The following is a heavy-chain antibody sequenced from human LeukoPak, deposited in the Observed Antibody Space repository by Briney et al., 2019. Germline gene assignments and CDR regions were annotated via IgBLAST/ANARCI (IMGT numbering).Heavy chain of an antibody. CDR1: GGTFRSYT. D-gene: IGHD2-2*01. CDR2: IIPILGIA. V-gene: IGHV1-69*02. J-gene: IGHJ4*02. CDR3: ARVESTSCYGCIDY. Sequence: SVKVSCKASGGTFRSYTISWVRQAPGQGLEWMGRIIPILGIANYAQKFQGRVTITADKSTSTAYMELSSLRSEDTAVYYCARVESTSCYGCIDYWGQGTLVTVSS.